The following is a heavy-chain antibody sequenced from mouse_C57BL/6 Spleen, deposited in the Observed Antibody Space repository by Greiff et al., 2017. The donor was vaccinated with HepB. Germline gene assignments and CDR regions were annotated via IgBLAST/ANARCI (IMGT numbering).Heavy chain of an antibody. V-gene: IGHV1-53*01. Sequence: QVQLKQPGTELVKPGASVKLSCKASGYTFTSYWMHWVKQRPGQGLEWIGNINPSNGGTNYNEKFKSKATLTVDKASSTAYMQLSSLTSEDSAVYDCARAKDNYYGSSHFDYWGQGTTLTVSS. CDR2: INPSNGGT. J-gene: IGHJ2*01. CDR3: ARAKDNYYGSSHFDY. CDR1: GYTFTSYW. D-gene: IGHD1-1*01.